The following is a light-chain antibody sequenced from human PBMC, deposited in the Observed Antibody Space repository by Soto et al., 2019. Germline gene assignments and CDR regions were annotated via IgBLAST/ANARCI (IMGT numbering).Light chain of an antibody. Sequence: DIQMTQSPSSLSASVGDRVTITWQASQDISNYLNWYQQKPGTAPKLLIYDASNLETGVPSRFSGSESGTDFTFTISSLQPEDIATYYCQQYNSYPFTFGPGTKVDIK. CDR3: QQYNSYPFT. CDR2: DAS. J-gene: IGKJ3*01. CDR1: QDISNY. V-gene: IGKV1-33*01.